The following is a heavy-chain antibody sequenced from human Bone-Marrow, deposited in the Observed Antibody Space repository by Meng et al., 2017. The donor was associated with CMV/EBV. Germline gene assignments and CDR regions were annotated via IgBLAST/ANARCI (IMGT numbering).Heavy chain of an antibody. D-gene: IGHD3-3*01. CDR1: GYTFTSNY. V-gene: IGHV3-53*01. Sequence: SCKASGYTFTSNYMSWVRQAPGKGLEWVSVIYSGGSTYYADSVKGRFTISRDNSKNTLYLQMNSLRAEDTAVYYCARVQRFLEWSASHYYFDYWGQGTLVTVSS. CDR2: IYSGGST. J-gene: IGHJ4*02. CDR3: ARVQRFLEWSASHYYFDY.